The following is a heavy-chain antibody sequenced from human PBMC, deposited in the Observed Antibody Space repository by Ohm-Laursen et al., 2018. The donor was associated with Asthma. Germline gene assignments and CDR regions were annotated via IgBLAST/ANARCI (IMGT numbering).Heavy chain of an antibody. CDR1: GFTFSSYS. D-gene: IGHD6-13*01. V-gene: IGHV3-21*01. Sequence: SLRLSCAASGFTFSSYSMNWVRQAPGKGLEWVSSISSSSSYIYYADSVKGRFTISRDNAKNSLYLQMNSLRAEDTAVYYCAGYNSSWYESGSAWFDPWGQGTLVTVSS. CDR3: AGYNSSWYESGSAWFDP. J-gene: IGHJ5*02. CDR2: ISSSSSYI.